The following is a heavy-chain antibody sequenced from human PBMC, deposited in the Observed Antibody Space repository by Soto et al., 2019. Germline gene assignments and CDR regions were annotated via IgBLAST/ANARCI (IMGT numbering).Heavy chain of an antibody. Sequence: ASVKVSCKASGYTFTSYDINWVRQATGQGLEWMGWMNPNSGNTGYAQKIQGRVPMTRNTSIITAERELSSLSSEDTAVYYCAGGLGYCSSTSCNNWFDPWGQGTLVTVSS. CDR1: GYTFTSYD. D-gene: IGHD2-2*01. J-gene: IGHJ5*02. CDR3: AGGLGYCSSTSCNNWFDP. V-gene: IGHV1-8*01. CDR2: MNPNSGNT.